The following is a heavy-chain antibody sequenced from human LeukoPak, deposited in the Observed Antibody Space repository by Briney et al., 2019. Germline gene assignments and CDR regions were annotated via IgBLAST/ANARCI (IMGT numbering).Heavy chain of an antibody. V-gene: IGHV3-23*01. Sequence: PGGSLRLSCAASGFTVSSNYMSWVRQAPGKGLEWVSTISSSGGTTHYADSVKGRFTISRDNSKNTLYLQMNSLRAEDTAVYYCANAPVYSSSWYGFYYWGQGTQVTVSS. D-gene: IGHD6-13*01. CDR2: ISSSGGTT. CDR1: GFTVSSNY. J-gene: IGHJ4*02. CDR3: ANAPVYSSSWYGFYY.